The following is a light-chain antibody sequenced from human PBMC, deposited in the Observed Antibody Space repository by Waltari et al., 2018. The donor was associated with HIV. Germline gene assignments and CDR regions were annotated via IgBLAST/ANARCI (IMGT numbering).Light chain of an antibody. V-gene: IGKV2-28*01. CDR1: QSLLSRNGNNY. CDR3: MQALEAPLT. Sequence: DVVMTQSPLSLRVTPGEPASISCRSSQSLLSRNGNNYLDWYLQKPGQSPQLLIYVGSNRASGVPDRFSGSGSGTDFTLNISRVEAEDVGVYYCMQALEAPLTFGGGTKVQIK. J-gene: IGKJ4*01. CDR2: VGS.